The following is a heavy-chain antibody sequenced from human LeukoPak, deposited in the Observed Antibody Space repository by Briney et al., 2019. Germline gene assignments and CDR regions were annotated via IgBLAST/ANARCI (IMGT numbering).Heavy chain of an antibody. CDR3: VSTVAAAAAYYYYYMDV. V-gene: IGHV3-48*01. CDR1: GFTFSSYS. CDR2: ISSGSATI. J-gene: IGHJ6*03. D-gene: IGHD6-13*01. Sequence: GSLRLSCAASGFTFSSYSMNWVRQAPGKGLEWISYISSGSATIYYADSVKGRFTISRDNAKNSLYLQMNSLRAEDTAVYYCVSTVAAAAAYYYYYMDVWGTGTTVTVSS.